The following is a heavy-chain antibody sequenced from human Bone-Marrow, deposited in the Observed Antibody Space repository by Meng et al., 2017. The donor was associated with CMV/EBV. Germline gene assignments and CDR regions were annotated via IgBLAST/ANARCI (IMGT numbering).Heavy chain of an antibody. Sequence: GGSLRLSCAASGFTFSSYEMNWVRQAPGKGLEWVSYISSSGSTIYYADSVKGRFTISRDNSKNTLYLQMNSLRAEDTAVYYCASPEPNFSSTSCRDYYYYGMDVWGQGTTVTVSS. CDR1: GFTFSSYE. J-gene: IGHJ6*02. D-gene: IGHD2-2*01. CDR3: ASPEPNFSSTSCRDYYYYGMDV. CDR2: ISSSGSTI. V-gene: IGHV3-48*03.